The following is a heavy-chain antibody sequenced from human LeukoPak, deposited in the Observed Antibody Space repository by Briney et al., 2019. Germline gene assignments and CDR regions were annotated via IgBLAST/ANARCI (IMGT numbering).Heavy chain of an antibody. D-gene: IGHD3-22*01. V-gene: IGHV4-34*01. Sequence: PSETLSLTCAVYGGSFSGYYWSWIRQPPGKGLEWIGETNHSGSTNYNPSLKSRVTISVDTSKNQFSLKLSSVTAADTAVYYCARDHWRYYDSSGYLFNYFDYCGQGTLVTVSS. CDR2: TNHSGST. CDR3: ARDHWRYYDSSGYLFNYFDY. CDR1: GGSFSGYY. J-gene: IGHJ4*02.